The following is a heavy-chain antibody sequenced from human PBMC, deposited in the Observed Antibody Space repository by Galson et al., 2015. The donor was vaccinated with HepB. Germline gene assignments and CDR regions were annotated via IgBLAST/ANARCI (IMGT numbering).Heavy chain of an antibody. J-gene: IGHJ3*02. CDR2: MYISGTT. CDR3: ARVGGYPLSAFDI. Sequence: ETLSLTCTVSDGAISKDYWSWIRQSAGKGLEWIGHMYISGTTNYNPSLKSRVTMSVDTSKNQFSLKLTSVTAADTAMYYCARVGGYPLSAFDIWGQGTKVTVSS. CDR1: DGAISKDY. D-gene: IGHD3-22*01. V-gene: IGHV4-4*07.